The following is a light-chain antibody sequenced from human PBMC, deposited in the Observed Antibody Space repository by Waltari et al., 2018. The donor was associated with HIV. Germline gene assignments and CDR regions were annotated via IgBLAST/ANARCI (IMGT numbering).Light chain of an antibody. J-gene: IGLJ2*01. Sequence: QSALTQPASVSGFLGQSITISCPGISTDSRFYQYVSWYQQYPGKIPRLIIFDINNRPSGVSDHFSGSRSGNSASLTFSGLQSGDEAHYYCASNRLDYTLIFGGGTKLTVL. CDR1: STDSRFYQY. CDR3: ASNRLDYTLI. CDR2: DIN. V-gene: IGLV2-14*03.